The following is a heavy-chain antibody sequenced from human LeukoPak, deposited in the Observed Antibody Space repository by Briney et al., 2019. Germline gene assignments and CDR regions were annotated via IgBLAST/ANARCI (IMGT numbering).Heavy chain of an antibody. V-gene: IGHV3-23*01. J-gene: IGHJ6*02. CDR3: AKWGSGSPSDGMDV. CDR2: ISGSGGST. D-gene: IGHD3-10*01. CDR1: GFTFSSYA. Sequence: GGSLRLSCAASGFTFSSYAMSWVRQAPGKGLEWVSAISGSGGSTYYADSVKGRFTISRDNSQNTLSPQMNSLRAEDTAVYYCAKWGSGSPSDGMDVWGQGTTVTVSS.